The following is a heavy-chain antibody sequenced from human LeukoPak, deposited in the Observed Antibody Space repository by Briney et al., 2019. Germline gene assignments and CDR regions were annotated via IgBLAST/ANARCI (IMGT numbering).Heavy chain of an antibody. V-gene: IGHV4-34*01. D-gene: IGHD3-16*01. CDR1: GGSFSGYY. J-gene: IGHJ4*02. CDR3: TRGAGWLIDY. CDR2: INHSGST. Sequence: SETLSLTCAVYGGSFSGYYWSWIRQPPGKGLEWIGEINHSGSTNYNPSLKSRVTISADTSKNQFSLKLNSLTTADTAVYYCTRGAGWLIDYWGQGILVTVSS.